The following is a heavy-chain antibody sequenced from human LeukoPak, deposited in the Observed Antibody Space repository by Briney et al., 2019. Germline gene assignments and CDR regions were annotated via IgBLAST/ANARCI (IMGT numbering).Heavy chain of an antibody. V-gene: IGHV3-7*01. J-gene: IGHJ4*02. Sequence: GGSLRLSCAASGFTFSSYWMSWVRQTPGKGLEWVANIKQDGNEKYYVDSVKGRFTISRDNAKNSLHLQMNSLRAEDTAVYYCARIQSNSGWSFDYWGQGTLVTVSS. D-gene: IGHD6-19*01. CDR2: IKQDGNEK. CDR1: GFTFSSYW. CDR3: ARIQSNSGWSFDY.